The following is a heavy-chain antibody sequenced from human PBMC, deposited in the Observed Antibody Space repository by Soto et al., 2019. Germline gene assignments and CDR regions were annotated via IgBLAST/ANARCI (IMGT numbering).Heavy chain of an antibody. Sequence: SETLSLTCAVYGGSFSGYYWSWIRQPPGKGLAWIGEINHRGSTNYNPSLKSRVTISVHTSNNQFSLKLSTVTAADTAVYYCARGPGGVQLWLPYYYYGMDVWGQGTTVTVSS. V-gene: IGHV4-34*01. CDR2: INHRGST. D-gene: IGHD5-18*01. CDR1: GGSFSGYY. CDR3: ARGPGGVQLWLPYYYYGMDV. J-gene: IGHJ6*02.